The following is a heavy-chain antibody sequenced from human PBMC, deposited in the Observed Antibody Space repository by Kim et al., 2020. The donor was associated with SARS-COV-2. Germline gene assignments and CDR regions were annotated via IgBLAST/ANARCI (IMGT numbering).Heavy chain of an antibody. CDR3: ARNSNWNDFDY. V-gene: IGHV3-48*03. CDR2: INSRGAST. D-gene: IGHD1-1*01. Sequence: WGSLRLSCTVSGFTFSTYEVNWVRQAPGKGLEWVSYINSRGASTYYTDSVKGRFTISRDNTKNSLYLQMNSLRAEDTAIYYCARNSNWNDFDYWGQGILVTVS. CDR1: GFTFSTYE. J-gene: IGHJ4*02.